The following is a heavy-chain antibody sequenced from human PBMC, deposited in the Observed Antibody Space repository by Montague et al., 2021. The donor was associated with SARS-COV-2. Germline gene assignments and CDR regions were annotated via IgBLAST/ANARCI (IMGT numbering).Heavy chain of an antibody. CDR1: GGSISSASYY. Sequence: TLSLTCTVSGGSISSASYYWSWIRQPAGKVLEWIGLIYSAVITNYNSSPKSRVTKSVDLSKNQFSLKMTFVTAADTAVYYCARDPHDYGWFDPWGQGTLVTVSS. J-gene: IGHJ5*02. D-gene: IGHD4-17*01. V-gene: IGHV4-61*02. CDR3: ARDPHDYGWFDP. CDR2: IYSAVIT.